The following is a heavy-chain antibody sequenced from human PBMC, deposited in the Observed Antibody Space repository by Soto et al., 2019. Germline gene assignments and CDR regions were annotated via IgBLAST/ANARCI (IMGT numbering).Heavy chain of an antibody. V-gene: IGHV4-59*08. CDR3: ARLRYSSSWYEPTYFDY. CDR2: IYYSGST. Sequence: SETLSLTCTVSGGSISSYYWSWIRQPPGKGLEWIGYIYYSGSTNYNPSLKSRVTISVDTSKNQFSLKLSSVTAADTAVYYCARLRYSSSWYEPTYFDYWGQGTLVTVSS. CDR1: GGSISSYY. D-gene: IGHD6-13*01. J-gene: IGHJ4*02.